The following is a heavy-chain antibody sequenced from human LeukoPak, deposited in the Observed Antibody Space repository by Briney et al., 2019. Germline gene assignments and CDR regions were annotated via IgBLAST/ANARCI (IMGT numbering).Heavy chain of an antibody. V-gene: IGHV3-53*01. CDR2: IYSGGSA. CDR1: GFTVGSSY. J-gene: IGHJ4*02. Sequence: GGSLRLSCAASGFTVGSSYMGWVRQAPGKGLEWVSVIYSGGSAYYADSMKGRFTLSRDNSKNTLYLQMNSLRAEDTAVYYCARLSGSYYEADYWGQGTLVTVSS. D-gene: IGHD1-26*01. CDR3: ARLSGSYYEADY.